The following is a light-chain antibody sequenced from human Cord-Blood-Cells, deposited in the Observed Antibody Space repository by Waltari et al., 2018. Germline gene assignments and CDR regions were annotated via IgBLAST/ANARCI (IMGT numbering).Light chain of an antibody. Sequence: QPVLTPSSSASASLGSSVTLTCTLSSGHSRSIIAWHQQQPGKAPRYLMKLQGSGSYNKGSGVPERFSGSSSGAARYLTISHPEAEDEDYYYCETWDSNTWVFGGGTKLTVL. CDR2: LQGSGSY. V-gene: IGLV4-60*03. J-gene: IGLJ3*02. CDR3: ETWDSNTWV. CDR1: SGHSRSI.